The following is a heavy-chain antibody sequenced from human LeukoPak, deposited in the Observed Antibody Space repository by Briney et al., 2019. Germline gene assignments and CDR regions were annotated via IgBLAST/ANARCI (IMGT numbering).Heavy chain of an antibody. CDR2: IGTAGDP. J-gene: IGHJ4*02. CDR1: GFTFSSYD. V-gene: IGHV3-13*05. D-gene: IGHD3-10*01. CDR3: ARDFDVGFGDGAFDY. Sequence: GGSLRLSCAASGFTFSSYDMHWVRQATGKGLEWVSAIGTAGDPYYPGSVKGRFTISRDNSKNTLYLQMNSLRAEDTAVYYCARDFDVGFGDGAFDYWGQGTLVTVSS.